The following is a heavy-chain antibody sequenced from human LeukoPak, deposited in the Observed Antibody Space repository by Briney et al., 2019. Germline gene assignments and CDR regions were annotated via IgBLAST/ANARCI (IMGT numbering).Heavy chain of an antibody. CDR3: ARDSGYSYGYRYWYFDL. V-gene: IGHV4-59*01. J-gene: IGHJ2*01. CDR1: GGSISSYH. Sequence: PSETLSLTCTVSGGSISSYHWSWIRQPPGKGLEWIGYIYNSGSTNYNPSLKSRVTISVDTSKNQFSLKLSSVTAADTALYYCARDSGYSYGYRYWYFDLWGRGTLVTVSS. D-gene: IGHD5-18*01. CDR2: IYNSGST.